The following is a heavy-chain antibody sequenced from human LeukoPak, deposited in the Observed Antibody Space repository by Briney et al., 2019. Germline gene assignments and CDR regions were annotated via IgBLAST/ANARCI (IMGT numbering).Heavy chain of an antibody. CDR1: GYTFTSYD. D-gene: IGHD2-8*01. CDR2: MNPNSGNT. CDR3: ARGLYCTNGVCYPDHIDY. J-gene: IGHJ4*02. V-gene: IGHV1-8*03. Sequence: ASVKVSCKASGYTFTSYDINWVRQATGQGLEWMGWMNPNSGNTGYAQKFQGRVTITRNTSISTAYMELSRLRSDDTAVYYCARGLYCTNGVCYPDHIDYWGQGTLVTVSS.